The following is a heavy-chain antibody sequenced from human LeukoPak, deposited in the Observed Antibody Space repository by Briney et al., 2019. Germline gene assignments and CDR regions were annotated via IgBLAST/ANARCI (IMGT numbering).Heavy chain of an antibody. Sequence: ASVKVSCKASGYTFTSYDINWVRQATGQRLEWMGWMNPNSGNTGYAQKFQGRVTMTRNTSISTAYMELSSLRSEDTAVYYCSSACSGGSCLDYYYYMDVWGKGTTVTVSS. CDR3: SSACSGGSCLDYYYYMDV. J-gene: IGHJ6*03. D-gene: IGHD2-15*01. V-gene: IGHV1-8*01. CDR1: GYTFTSYD. CDR2: MNPNSGNT.